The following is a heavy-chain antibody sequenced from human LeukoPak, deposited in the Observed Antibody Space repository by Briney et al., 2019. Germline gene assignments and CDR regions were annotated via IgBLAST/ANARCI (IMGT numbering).Heavy chain of an antibody. V-gene: IGHV1-69*02. CDR1: GGTFSSYT. CDR2: IIPILGIA. Sequence: GASVKVSCKASGGTFSSYTISWVRQAPGQGLEWMGRIIPILGIANYAQKFQGRVTITADKSTSTAYMELSSLRSEDTAAYYCARPPTSSRGGRYYYMDVWGKGTTVTVSS. J-gene: IGHJ6*03. D-gene: IGHD2-15*01. CDR3: ARPPTSSRGGRYYYMDV.